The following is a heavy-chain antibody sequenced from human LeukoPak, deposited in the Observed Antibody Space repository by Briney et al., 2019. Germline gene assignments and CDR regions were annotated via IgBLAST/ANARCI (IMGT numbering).Heavy chain of an antibody. Sequence: GGSLRLSCAASGFTFSSYGMHWVRQAPGKGLEWVAVISYDGSNKYYADSVKGRFTISRDNSKNTLYLQMNSLRAEDTAVYYCARDRAAAARLGGMDVWGQGTTVTVSS. V-gene: IGHV3-30*03. CDR1: GFTFSSYG. D-gene: IGHD3-10*01. J-gene: IGHJ6*02. CDR2: ISYDGSNK. CDR3: ARDRAAAARLGGMDV.